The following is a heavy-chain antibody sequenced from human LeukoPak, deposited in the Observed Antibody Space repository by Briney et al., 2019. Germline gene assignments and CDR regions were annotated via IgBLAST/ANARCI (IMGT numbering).Heavy chain of an antibody. CDR1: GFTFSSYG. CDR2: IWYDGSNK. J-gene: IGHJ4*02. V-gene: IGHV3-33*01. Sequence: GGSLRLSCAASGFTFSSYGMHWVRQAPGKGLEWVAVIWYDGSNKYYADSVKGRFTISRDNSKNTLYLQMNSLRAEDTAVYYCARYLHDSSGYYYWGQGTLVTVSS. CDR3: ARYLHDSSGYYY. D-gene: IGHD3-22*01.